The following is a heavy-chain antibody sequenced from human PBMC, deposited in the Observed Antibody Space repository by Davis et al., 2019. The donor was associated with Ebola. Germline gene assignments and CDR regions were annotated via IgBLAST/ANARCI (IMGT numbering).Heavy chain of an antibody. D-gene: IGHD6-19*01. CDR1: GFTFSSYG. Sequence: GESLKISCAASGFTFSSYGMHWVRQAPGKGLEWVAVISYDGSNKYYADSVKGRFTISRDNSKNTLYLQMNSPRVDDTAVYYCAKGGSGWPSDYSYGMGVWGKGTTVTVSS. CDR2: ISYDGSNK. J-gene: IGHJ6*04. CDR3: AKGGSGWPSDYSYGMGV. V-gene: IGHV3-30*18.